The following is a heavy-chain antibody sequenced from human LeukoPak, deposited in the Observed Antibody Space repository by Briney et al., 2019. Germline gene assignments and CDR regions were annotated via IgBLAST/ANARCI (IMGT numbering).Heavy chain of an antibody. CDR2: TYTSGST. V-gene: IGHV4-4*09. D-gene: IGHD6-6*01. CDR1: GGSISSYY. CDR3: ARTYSSSSHFDY. Sequence: PSETLSLTCTVSGGSISSYYWSWIRQPPGKGLEWIGHTYTSGSTNYNPSLKSRVTISVDTSKNQFSLKVSSVTAADTAVYYCARTYSSSSHFDYWGQGTLVTVSS. J-gene: IGHJ4*02.